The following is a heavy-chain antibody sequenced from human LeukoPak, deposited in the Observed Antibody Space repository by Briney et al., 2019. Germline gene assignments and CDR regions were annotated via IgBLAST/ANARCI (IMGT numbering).Heavy chain of an antibody. CDR2: MNPNSGDT. V-gene: IGHV1-8*01. CDR3: ARGGWLVLRYFDY. D-gene: IGHD3-9*01. J-gene: IGHJ4*02. CDR1: GYTFTSYD. Sequence: ASVKVSCKASGYTFTSYDINWVRQASGRGLEWMGWMNPNSGDTGYAQKFQGRVTMTRNTSISTAYMELSSLRSEDTAVYYCARGGWLVLRYFDYWGQGTLVTVSS.